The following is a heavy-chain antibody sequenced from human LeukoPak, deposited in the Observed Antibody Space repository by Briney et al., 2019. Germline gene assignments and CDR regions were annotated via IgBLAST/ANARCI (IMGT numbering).Heavy chain of an antibody. V-gene: IGHV1-2*04. CDR3: ARSYYYYYGMDV. J-gene: IGHJ6*02. CDR1: GYTFTGYY. CDR2: INPNSGGT. Sequence: ASVKVSCKASGYTFTGYYMHWVRQAPGQGLEWMGWINPNSGGTNYAQKFQGWVTMTRDTSISTAYMELSRLRSDDTAVYYCARSYYYYYGMDVWAKGPRSPSP.